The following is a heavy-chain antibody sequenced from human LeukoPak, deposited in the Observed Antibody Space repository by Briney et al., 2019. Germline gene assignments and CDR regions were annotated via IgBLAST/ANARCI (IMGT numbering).Heavy chain of an antibody. V-gene: IGHV4-30-4*01. Sequence: SETLSLTCTVSGGSISSGDYYWSWIRQPPGKGLEWIGDIYYSGNTNYNPSLKSRVSISVDTSKNQFSLKLTSVTAADTAVYYCGRDNRRGLPQFDYWGQGTLVTVSS. CDR2: IYYSGNT. CDR1: GGSISSGDYY. J-gene: IGHJ4*02. CDR3: GRDNRRGLPQFDY. D-gene: IGHD2/OR15-2a*01.